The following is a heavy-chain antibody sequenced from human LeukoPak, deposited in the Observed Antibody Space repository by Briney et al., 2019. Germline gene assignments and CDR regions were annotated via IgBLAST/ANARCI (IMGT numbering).Heavy chain of an antibody. Sequence: ASVKVSCKASGGTFSSYAISWVRQAPGQGLEWMGGIIPIFGTANYAQKFQGRVTITADESMSTAYMELSSLRSEDTAVYYYARVGSSGWPFDYWGQGTLVTVSS. CDR3: ARVGSSGWPFDY. CDR2: IIPIFGTA. CDR1: GGTFSSYA. J-gene: IGHJ4*02. V-gene: IGHV1-69*13. D-gene: IGHD6-19*01.